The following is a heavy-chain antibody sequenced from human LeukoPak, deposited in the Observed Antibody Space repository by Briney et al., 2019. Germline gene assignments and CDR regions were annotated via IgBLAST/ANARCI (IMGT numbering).Heavy chain of an antibody. D-gene: IGHD1-26*01. CDR1: GFTFSNYW. V-gene: IGHV3-74*01. J-gene: IGHJ4*02. Sequence: LAGGSLRLSCAVSGFTFSNYWMHWVRQAAGKGLAWVARINTNGSNTTYADSVKGRFNISRDNAKNTLSLQMNSLRTEDTAVYYCARGYSGNYRTDYWGPGTLVTVSS. CDR3: ARGYSGNYRTDY. CDR2: INTNGSNT.